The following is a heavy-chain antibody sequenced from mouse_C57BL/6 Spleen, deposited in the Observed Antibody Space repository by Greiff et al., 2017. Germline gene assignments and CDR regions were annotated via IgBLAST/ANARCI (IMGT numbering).Heavy chain of an antibody. CDR3: ARLLYYGSSY. D-gene: IGHD1-1*01. CDR2: IDPSDSYT. Sequence: QVQLQQPGAELVKPGASVKLSCKASGYTFTSYWMQWVKQRPGQGLEWIGEIDPSDSYTNYNQKFKGKATLTVDTSSSTAYMQLSSLTSEDSAVYYCARLLYYGSSYWGQGTLVTVSA. J-gene: IGHJ3*01. V-gene: IGHV1-50*01. CDR1: GYTFTSYW.